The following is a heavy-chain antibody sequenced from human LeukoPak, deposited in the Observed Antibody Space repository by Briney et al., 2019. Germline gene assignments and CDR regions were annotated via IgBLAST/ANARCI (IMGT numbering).Heavy chain of an antibody. J-gene: IGHJ4*02. Sequence: GGPLKLSCAASGFSFSGSSMHWVRQASGRGLEWVGRTRSKANNYATAYAESVKGRFTISRDDSKNTAYLQMNSLQTEDTAVYYCTRLEGGFDYWGQGTLVTVSS. V-gene: IGHV3-73*01. CDR2: TRSKANNYAT. D-gene: IGHD3-16*01. CDR1: GFSFSGSS. CDR3: TRLEGGFDY.